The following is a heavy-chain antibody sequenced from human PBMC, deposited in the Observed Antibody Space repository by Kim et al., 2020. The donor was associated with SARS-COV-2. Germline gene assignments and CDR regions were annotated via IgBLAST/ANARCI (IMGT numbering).Heavy chain of an antibody. Sequence: SETLSLTCAVYGGSFSGYYWSWIRQPPGKGLEWIGEINHSGSTNYNPSLKSRVTISVDTSKNQFSLKLSSVTAADTAVYYCARARITMVRGVIHYFDYWGQGTLVTVSS. D-gene: IGHD3-10*01. CDR1: GGSFSGYY. CDR3: ARARITMVRGVIHYFDY. CDR2: INHSGST. J-gene: IGHJ4*02. V-gene: IGHV4-34*01.